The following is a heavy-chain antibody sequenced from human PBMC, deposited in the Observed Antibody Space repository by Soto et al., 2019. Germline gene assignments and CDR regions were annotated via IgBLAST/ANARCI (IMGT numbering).Heavy chain of an antibody. CDR1: GFTFSSYW. CDR3: AREGNDFRSGIDSKYYYYYMDV. D-gene: IGHD3-3*01. V-gene: IGHV3-74*01. Sequence: GGSLRLSCAASGFTFSSYWMHWVRQAPGKGLVWVSRINSDGSSTSYADSVKGRFTISRDNAKNTLYLQMNSLRAEDTAVYYCAREGNDFRSGIDSKYYYYYMDVWGKGTTVTVSS. CDR2: INSDGSST. J-gene: IGHJ6*03.